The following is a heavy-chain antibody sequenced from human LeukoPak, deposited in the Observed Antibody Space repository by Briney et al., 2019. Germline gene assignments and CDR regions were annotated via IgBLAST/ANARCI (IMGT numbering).Heavy chain of an antibody. CDR3: ARVHDFWSGFDY. J-gene: IGHJ4*02. V-gene: IGHV1-2*02. CDR2: MNPNSGGT. D-gene: IGHD3-3*01. CDR1: GYTFTSYD. Sequence: ASVKVSCKASGYTFTSYDINWVRQATGQGLEWMGWMNPNSGGTNYAQKFQGRVTMTRDTSISTAYMELSRLRSDDTAVYYCARVHDFWSGFDYWGQGTLVTVSS.